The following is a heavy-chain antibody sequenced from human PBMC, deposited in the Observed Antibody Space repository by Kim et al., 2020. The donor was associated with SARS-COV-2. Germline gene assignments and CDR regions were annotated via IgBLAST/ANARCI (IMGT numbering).Heavy chain of an antibody. Sequence: SETLSLTCAVYGGSFSGYYWSWIRQPPGKGLEWIGEINHSGSTNYNPSLKSRVTISVDTSKNQFSLKLSSVTAADTAVYYCARGLTVTRFYYYYYGMDVWGQRTTVTVSS. CDR1: GGSFSGYY. CDR3: ARGLTVTRFYYYYYGMDV. CDR2: INHSGST. D-gene: IGHD4-17*01. V-gene: IGHV4-34*01. J-gene: IGHJ6*02.